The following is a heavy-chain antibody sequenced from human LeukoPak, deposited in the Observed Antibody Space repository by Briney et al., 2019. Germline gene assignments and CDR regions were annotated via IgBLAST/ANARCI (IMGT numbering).Heavy chain of an antibody. J-gene: IGHJ6*02. V-gene: IGHV4-59*01. D-gene: IGHD1-14*01. CDR3: ARGGNYYYHGMDV. Sequence: SETLSLTCTVSGGSISPYYWSWIRQPPGKGLEWIGYVSHSGSTTYNLSLGSRVTISVDTSKNQFSLKLTSVTAADTAVYFCARGGNYYYHGMDVWGQGTTVTVSS. CDR1: GGSISPYY. CDR2: VSHSGST.